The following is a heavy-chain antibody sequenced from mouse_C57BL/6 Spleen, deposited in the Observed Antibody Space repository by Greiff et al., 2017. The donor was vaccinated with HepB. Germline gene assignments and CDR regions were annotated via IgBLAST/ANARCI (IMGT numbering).Heavy chain of an antibody. V-gene: IGHV1-52*01. CDR2: IDPSDSET. J-gene: IGHJ3*01. CDR3: AKGRGFAY. Sequence: QVQLQQPGAELVKPGASVKMSCKASGYTFTSYWMHWVKQRPIQGLEWIGNIDPSDSETHYNQKFKDKATLTVDKSSSTAYMQLSSLTSEDSAVYYCAKGRGFAYWGQGTLVTVSA. CDR1: GYTFTSYW.